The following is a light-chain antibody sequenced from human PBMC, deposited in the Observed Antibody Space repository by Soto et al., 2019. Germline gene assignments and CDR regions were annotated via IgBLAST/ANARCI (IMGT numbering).Light chain of an antibody. CDR3: LGYSAFSQT. J-gene: IGKJ1*01. V-gene: IGKV1-5*01. CDR2: DAS. Sequence: DIQMTQSPSTLSASVGDRVTITCRASQSMNDWLAWYQQKPGKAPKVLIYDASSLQSGVPYRFSGSGSGTEFTLTIDSLQPDEVATYYCLGYSAFSQTFGQGTKVEI. CDR1: QSMNDW.